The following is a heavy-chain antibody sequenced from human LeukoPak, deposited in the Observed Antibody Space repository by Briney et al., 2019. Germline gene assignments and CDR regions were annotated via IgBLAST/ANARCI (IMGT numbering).Heavy chain of an antibody. V-gene: IGHV3-23*01. D-gene: IGHD4-23*01. J-gene: IGHJ3*01. CDR2: ITATTRST. Sequence: GGSLRLSCAGSGFNFNIYAMHCVRQAPGKGLEWVSTITATTRSTSYADSVKGRFTISRDNSKRTLYLQMNSLRVEDTAMYHCAKDPNGDYVGAFDFWGQGTLVSVSS. CDR3: AKDPNGDYVGAFDF. CDR1: GFNFNIYA.